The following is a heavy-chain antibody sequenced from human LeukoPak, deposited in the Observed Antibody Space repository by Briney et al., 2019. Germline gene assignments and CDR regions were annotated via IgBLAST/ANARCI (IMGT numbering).Heavy chain of an antibody. CDR2: IIPIFGTA. CDR1: GGTFSSYA. D-gene: IGHD3-10*01. Sequence: SVKVSCKASGGTFSSYAISWVRQAPGQGLEWMGGIIPIFGTANYAQKFQGRVTITADESTSTAYMELSSLRSEDTAVYYCARDPGFSGPGFWFDPWGQGTLVTVSS. J-gene: IGHJ5*02. V-gene: IGHV1-69*01. CDR3: ARDPGFSGPGFWFDP.